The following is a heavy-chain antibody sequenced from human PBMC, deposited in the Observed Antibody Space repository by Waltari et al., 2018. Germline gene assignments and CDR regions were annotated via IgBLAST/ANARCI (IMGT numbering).Heavy chain of an antibody. D-gene: IGHD3-10*01. J-gene: IGHJ4*02. CDR2: ISGSGGST. Sequence: EVQLLESGGGLVQPGGSLRLSCAASGFTFSSYAMSWVRQAPGKGLEWVSAISGSGGSTYYADSVKGRFTISRDNSKNTLYLQMNSLRAEDTAVYYCAKSGGSGSYYNPQYYFDYWGQGTLVTVSS. CDR3: AKSGGSGSYYNPQYYFDY. CDR1: GFTFSSYA. V-gene: IGHV3-23*01.